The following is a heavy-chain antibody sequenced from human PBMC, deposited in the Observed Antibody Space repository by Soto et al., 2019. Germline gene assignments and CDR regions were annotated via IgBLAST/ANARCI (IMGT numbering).Heavy chain of an antibody. D-gene: IGHD3-3*01. CDR1: GYTFTSFG. V-gene: IGHV1-18*01. Sequence: QVHLVQSGAEVKKPGASVNVSCKASGYTFTSFGISWVRQAPGQGLEWMGWIGVYNDKTNYAQNFQGRVIMTTDRSTSADYMGLVSLRDDDTAVYYCARVYDFSRGYQSPLDHWGQGTPVTVSS. CDR3: ARVYDFSRGYQSPLDH. J-gene: IGHJ4*02. CDR2: IGVYNDKT.